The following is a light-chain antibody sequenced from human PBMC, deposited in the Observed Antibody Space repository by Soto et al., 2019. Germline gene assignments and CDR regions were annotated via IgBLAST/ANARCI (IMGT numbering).Light chain of an antibody. CDR1: QSVSSSY. CDR3: QQYRSSPPMCT. Sequence: EIVLTQSPGTLSLSPGERATLSCRASQSVSSSYLAWYQQKPGQAPRLLIYGASSRATGIPDRFSGSGSGTDFTLTIIRLEPEDVPVYYCQQYRSSPPMCTFGQGTKLEIK. CDR2: GAS. V-gene: IGKV3-20*01. J-gene: IGKJ2*02.